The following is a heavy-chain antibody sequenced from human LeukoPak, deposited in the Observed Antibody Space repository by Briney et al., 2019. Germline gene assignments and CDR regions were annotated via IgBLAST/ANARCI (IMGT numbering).Heavy chain of an antibody. CDR3: AKGGKWDVTPFDY. CDR2: ISGGGGST. V-gene: IGHV3-23*01. CDR1: GFTFSGHF. D-gene: IGHD1-26*01. Sequence: GGSLRLSCSASGFTFSGHFMHWVRQAPGKGLEWVSTISGGGGSTYYADSVKGRFTISRDNSKNTLYLQVNSLRAEDTAVYYCAKGGKWDVTPFDYWGQGTLVTVSS. J-gene: IGHJ4*02.